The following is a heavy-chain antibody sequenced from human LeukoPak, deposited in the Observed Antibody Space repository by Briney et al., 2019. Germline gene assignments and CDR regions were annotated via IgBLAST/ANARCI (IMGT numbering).Heavy chain of an antibody. V-gene: IGHV3-73*01. Sequence: GGSLKLSCAASGFTFSGSARNWVRQASGKGLEWVGRNRSKANSYATAYAASVKGRFTISRDDSKNTAYLQMNSLKTEDTAVYYCTLGGYWGQGTLVTVSS. CDR2: NRSKANSYAT. CDR3: TLGGY. J-gene: IGHJ4*02. D-gene: IGHD3-16*01. CDR1: GFTFSGSA.